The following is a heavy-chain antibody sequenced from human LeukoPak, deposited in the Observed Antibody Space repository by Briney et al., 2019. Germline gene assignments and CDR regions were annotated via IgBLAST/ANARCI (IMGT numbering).Heavy chain of an antibody. CDR2: IKQDGSEK. J-gene: IGHJ4*02. CDR1: GFSFSSYP. Sequence: PGGSLRLSCAASGFSFSSYPFHWVRQAPGKGLEWVAIIKQDGSEKYYVDSVRGRFTISRDNANNSLYLQMNSLRVEDTAVYYCARGGYSGYAFDNWGRGTLVTVSS. D-gene: IGHD5-12*01. CDR3: ARGGYSGYAFDN. V-gene: IGHV3-7*01.